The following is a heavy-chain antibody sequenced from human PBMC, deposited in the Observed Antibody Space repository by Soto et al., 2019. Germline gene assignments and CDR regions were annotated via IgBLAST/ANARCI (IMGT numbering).Heavy chain of an antibody. D-gene: IGHD2-8*02. CDR1: SDSISNYY. J-gene: IGHJ4*02. CDR3: ARDKITGLFDY. Sequence: ASETLSLTCTVSSDSISNYYCSWFRQPPGTGLEWIGEINHSGSTNYNPSLKSRVTISVDTSKNQFSLKLTSVTAADTAVYYCARDKITGLFDYWGQGTLVTVSS. V-gene: IGHV4-34*01. CDR2: INHSGST.